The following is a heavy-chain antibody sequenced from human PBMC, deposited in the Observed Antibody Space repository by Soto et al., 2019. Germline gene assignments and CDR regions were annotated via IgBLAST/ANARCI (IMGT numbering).Heavy chain of an antibody. Sequence: SGPTLVNPTQTLTLTCTFSGFSLSTSGVGVGWIRQPPGKALEWLALIYWDDDKRYSPSLKSRLTITKDTSKNQVVLTMTNMDPVDTATYYCAHRPSYCSGGSCYSGFDHWSQGTLVTVSS. CDR1: GFSLSTSGVG. CDR3: AHRPSYCSGGSCYSGFDH. D-gene: IGHD2-15*01. J-gene: IGHJ4*02. CDR2: IYWDDDK. V-gene: IGHV2-5*02.